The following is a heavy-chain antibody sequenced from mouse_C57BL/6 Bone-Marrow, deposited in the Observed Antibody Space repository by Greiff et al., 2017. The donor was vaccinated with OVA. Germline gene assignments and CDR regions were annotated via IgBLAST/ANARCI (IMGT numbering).Heavy chain of an antibody. D-gene: IGHD1-1*01. CDR1: GFSFNTYA. Sequence: DVKLVESGGGLVQPKGSLKLSCAASGFSFNTYAMNWVRQAPGKGLEWVARIRSKSNNYATYYADSVKDRFTISRDDSESMLYLQMNNLKTEDTAMYYCVRQEDYYGSSYYFDYWGQGTTLTVSS. CDR2: IRSKSNNYAT. J-gene: IGHJ2*01. CDR3: VRQEDYYGSSYYFDY. V-gene: IGHV10-1*01.